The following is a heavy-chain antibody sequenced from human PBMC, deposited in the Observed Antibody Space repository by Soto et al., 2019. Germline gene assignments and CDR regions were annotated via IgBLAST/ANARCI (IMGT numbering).Heavy chain of an antibody. J-gene: IGHJ5*02. Sequence: GVSVKVSCKASGYTFTSYDINWVRQATGHGHEWMGWMNPNSGNTGYAQKFGGRVTMTRNTSISTAYMELSRLRSENTAVYYCATGPRIAAAGWRGREPGSEETLVTVSS. V-gene: IGHV1-8*01. CDR2: MNPNSGNT. CDR3: ATGPRIAAAGWRGREP. D-gene: IGHD6-13*01. CDR1: GYTFTSYD.